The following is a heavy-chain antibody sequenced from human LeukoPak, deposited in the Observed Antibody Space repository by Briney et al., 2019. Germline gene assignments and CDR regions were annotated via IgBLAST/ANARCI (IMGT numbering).Heavy chain of an antibody. D-gene: IGHD2-2*01. CDR2: ISAYNGNT. CDR1: GNTFTSYG. Sequence: ASVKVSCKASGNTFTSYGISWVRQAPGQGLEWMGWISAYNGNTNYAQKLQGRVTMTTDTSTSTAYMELRSLRSDDTAVYYCARDPAGLVVPAADYGMDVWGKGTTVTVSS. J-gene: IGHJ6*04. CDR3: ARDPAGLVVPAADYGMDV. V-gene: IGHV1-18*04.